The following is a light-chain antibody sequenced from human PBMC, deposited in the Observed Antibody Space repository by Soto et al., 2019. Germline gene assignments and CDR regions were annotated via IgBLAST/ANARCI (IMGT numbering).Light chain of an antibody. J-gene: IGLJ2*01. CDR2: LNSDGSH. CDR3: QPWGTGDVV. V-gene: IGLV4-69*01. Sequence: QLVLTQSPSASASLGASVKLTCTLSSGHSNYAIAWHQQQPEKGPRYLLKLNSDGSHSKGDGIPDRFSGSSSGAEHYLTISSLQSEDEADYYCQPWGTGDVVFGGGTKLTVL. CDR1: SGHSNYA.